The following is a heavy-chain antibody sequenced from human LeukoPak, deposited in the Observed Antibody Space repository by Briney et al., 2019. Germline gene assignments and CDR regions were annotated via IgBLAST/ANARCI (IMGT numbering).Heavy chain of an antibody. CDR3: VKAMGGTYYFDY. V-gene: IGHV3-64D*06. CDR1: GFTFSSYP. J-gene: IGHJ4*02. CDR2: ISSNGDTT. Sequence: GGSLRLSCSASGFTFSSYPMHWVRQAPGKGLEYVSAISSNGDTTYYADSVMGRFTISRDNSKNTLCLQMSSLRAEDTAVYDCVKAMGGTYYFDYWGQGTLVTVSS. D-gene: IGHD1-7*01.